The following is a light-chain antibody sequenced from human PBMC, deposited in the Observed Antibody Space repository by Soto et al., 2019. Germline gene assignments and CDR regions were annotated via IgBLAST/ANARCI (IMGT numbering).Light chain of an antibody. V-gene: IGKV1-5*01. J-gene: IGKJ1*01. CDR1: QSISSW. CDR3: QQYNGYSTWK. CDR2: DAS. Sequence: DIQMTQSPSTLSASVGDRVTITCRASQSISSWLAWYQQKPGKAPKLLIYDASSLESGVPSRFSGSGSGTEFTLTISSLQPDDFATYYCQQYNGYSTWKFGQGTKVDI.